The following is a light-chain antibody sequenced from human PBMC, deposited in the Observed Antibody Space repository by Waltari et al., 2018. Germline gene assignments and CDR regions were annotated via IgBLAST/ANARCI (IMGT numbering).Light chain of an antibody. CDR3: ASYTNSDSEV. CDR1: SGDVGGENH. CDR2: DPS. V-gene: IGLV2-14*01. Sequence: QSALTQPASVSGSPGQSITISCTATSGDVGGENHVSWLQHPPGKVPKPLISDPSHPPSGVSDRFSGSKSGNTASLTISGLQAEDEASYYCASYTNSDSEVFGGGTKVTVL. J-gene: IGLJ3*02.